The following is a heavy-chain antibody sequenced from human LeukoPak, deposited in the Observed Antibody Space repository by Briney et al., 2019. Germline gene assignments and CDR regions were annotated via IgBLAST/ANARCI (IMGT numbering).Heavy chain of an antibody. J-gene: IGHJ6*02. Sequence: SETLSLTCTVSGGSISRYYWSWIRQPPGKGLEWIGEINHSGSTNYNPSLKSRVTISVDTSKNQFSLKLSSVTAADTAVYYCAYSSSGYYYYGMDVWGQGTTVTVSS. V-gene: IGHV4-34*01. CDR1: GGSISRYY. CDR3: AYSSSGYYYYGMDV. CDR2: INHSGST. D-gene: IGHD6-6*01.